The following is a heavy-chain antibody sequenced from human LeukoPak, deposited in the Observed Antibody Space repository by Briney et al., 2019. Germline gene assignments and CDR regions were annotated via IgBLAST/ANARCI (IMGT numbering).Heavy chain of an antibody. Sequence: ASVKLSCKASGYTFTDYYVHWVRQPPGQGLERMGWINPKRGVTNSAQHSQSRVTMTRDTSISTIYMELRSLISADTAAYYCARGVAVTDRARFFDYWGQGTLVTVSS. CDR1: GYTFTDYY. D-gene: IGHD4-11*01. CDR3: ARGVAVTDRARFFDY. J-gene: IGHJ4*02. V-gene: IGHV1-2*02. CDR2: INPKRGVT.